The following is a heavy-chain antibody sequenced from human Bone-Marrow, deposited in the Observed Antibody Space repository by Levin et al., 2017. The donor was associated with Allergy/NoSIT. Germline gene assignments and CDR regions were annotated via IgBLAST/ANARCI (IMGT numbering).Heavy chain of an antibody. V-gene: IGHV1-46*04. CDR3: ARDRCDTDCVYWYLDL. CDR2: IDPSGGSP. J-gene: IGHJ2*01. Sequence: ASVKVSCKASGYTFTNNHIHWMRQAPGQGLEWMGRIDPSGGSPSYAQKLQGRVTMTRDTSTSTVYMELSSLTSEDTAVYYCARDRCDTDCVYWYLDLWGRGTLVTVSS. D-gene: IGHD2-21*02. CDR1: GYTFTNNH.